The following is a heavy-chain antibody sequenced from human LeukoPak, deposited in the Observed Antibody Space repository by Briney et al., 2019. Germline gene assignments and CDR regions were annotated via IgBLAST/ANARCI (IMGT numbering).Heavy chain of an antibody. V-gene: IGHV3-23*01. CDR3: AKNTSMDRGVIIEIYYYYMDV. CDR2: ISGSGGSI. Sequence: GGSLRLSCAASGFTFSSYAMSWVRQAPGKGLQWVSAISGSGGSIYYADSVKGRFTISRDNSKNTLYLQMNSLRAEDTAVYYCAKNTSMDRGVIIEIYYYYMDVWGKGTTVTVSS. CDR1: GFTFSSYA. D-gene: IGHD3-10*01. J-gene: IGHJ6*03.